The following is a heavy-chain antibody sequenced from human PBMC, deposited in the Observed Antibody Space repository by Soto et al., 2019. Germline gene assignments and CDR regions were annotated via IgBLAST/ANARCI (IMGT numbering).Heavy chain of an antibody. J-gene: IGHJ6*02. V-gene: IGHV3-21*01. CDR1: GFTFSSHT. Sequence: EVQLVESGGGLVKPGGSLRLSCAASGFTFSSHTMNWVRQAPGKGLEWVSSVTSSGSSIYYTDSLKGRFTISRDNAKNSLYLQINSLRAEDTAVYYCARDRGFYYSSGTLATGGYNFGTDDRGQGTTVIVSS. D-gene: IGHD3-10*01. CDR2: VTSSGSSI. CDR3: ARDRGFYYSSGTLATGGYNFGTDD.